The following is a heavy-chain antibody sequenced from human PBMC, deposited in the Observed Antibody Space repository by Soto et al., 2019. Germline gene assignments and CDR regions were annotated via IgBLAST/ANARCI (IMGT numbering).Heavy chain of an antibody. D-gene: IGHD2-15*01. Sequence: EVKLVESGGGLVQPGGSLRLSCAASGFTFTNYWMYWVRQAPGKGLVWVSRINSDGSVSSYADSVKGRLTISRDNVKNTLYLQMNSLRAEDTAVYYCARGECVSGTCYSLAGSFYYYMDVWGKGTAVTVFS. CDR3: ARGECVSGTCYSLAGSFYYYMDV. CDR2: INSDGSVS. J-gene: IGHJ6*03. V-gene: IGHV3-74*01. CDR1: GFTFTNYW.